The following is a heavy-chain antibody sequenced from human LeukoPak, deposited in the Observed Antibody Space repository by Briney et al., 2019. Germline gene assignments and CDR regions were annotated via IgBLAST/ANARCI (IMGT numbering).Heavy chain of an antibody. V-gene: IGHV4-34*01. CDR3: ARAHAG. CDR1: GGSFSGYY. J-gene: IGHJ4*02. CDR2: INHSGST. Sequence: SETLSLTCAVYGGSFSGYYWSWIRQPPGKGLEWIGEINHSGSTNYNPSLKSRVTISVDTSKNQFSLKLSSVTAADTAVYYCARAHAGWGQGTLVTVSS.